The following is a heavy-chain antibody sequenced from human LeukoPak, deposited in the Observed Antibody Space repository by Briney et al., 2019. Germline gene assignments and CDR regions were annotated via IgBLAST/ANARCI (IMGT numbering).Heavy chain of an antibody. V-gene: IGHV1-2*02. CDR3: ARDPATRIAAAGTGLDY. D-gene: IGHD6-13*01. Sequence: ASVKVSCKASGYTFTGYYMHWVRQAPGQGLEWMGWINPNSGGTNYAQKFQGRVTMTRDTSISTAYMELSRLRSDDTAVYYCARDPATRIAAAGTGLDYWGQGTLVTVSS. CDR2: INPNSGGT. J-gene: IGHJ4*02. CDR1: GYTFTGYY.